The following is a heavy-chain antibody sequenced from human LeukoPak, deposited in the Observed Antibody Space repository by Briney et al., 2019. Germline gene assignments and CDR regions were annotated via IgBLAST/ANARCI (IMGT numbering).Heavy chain of an antibody. CDR2: INSDGSST. CDR1: GFPFSSYW. Sequence: GGSLSLSCAASGFPFSSYWMHWVRQAPGKGLVWVSRINSDGSSTSYADSVKGRFTISRDNAKNTLYLQMNSLRAEDTAVYYCARDGPLKDIVVVPAAVYSSSYYYYYMDVWGKGTTVTVSS. D-gene: IGHD2-2*01. J-gene: IGHJ6*03. CDR3: ARDGPLKDIVVVPAAVYSSSYYYYYMDV. V-gene: IGHV3-74*01.